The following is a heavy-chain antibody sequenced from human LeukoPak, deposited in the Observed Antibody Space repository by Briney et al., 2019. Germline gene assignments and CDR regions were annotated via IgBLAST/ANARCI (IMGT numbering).Heavy chain of an antibody. J-gene: IGHJ4*02. Sequence: PSQTLSLTCTVSGGSISSGGYYWSWIRQHPGKGLEWIGYIYYSGSTYYNPSLKSRVTISVDTSKNQFSLKLSSVTAADTAVYYCAREAIVVVPAAMYYFDYWGQGTLVTVSS. CDR2: IYYSGST. CDR1: GGSISSGGYY. CDR3: AREAIVVVPAAMYYFDY. V-gene: IGHV4-31*03. D-gene: IGHD2-2*01.